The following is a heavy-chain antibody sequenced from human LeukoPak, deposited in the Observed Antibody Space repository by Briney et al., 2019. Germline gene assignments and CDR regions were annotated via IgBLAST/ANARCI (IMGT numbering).Heavy chain of an antibody. CDR3: ATDLRRAAAAGSLDVFDI. Sequence: ASVKVSCKVSGYTLTELSMHWVRQAPGKGLEWMGGFDPEDGETIYAQKFQGRVTMTEDTSTDTAYMELSSLRSEDTAVYYCATDLRRAAAAGSLDVFDIWGKGKMVTVFS. D-gene: IGHD6-13*01. J-gene: IGHJ3*02. CDR2: FDPEDGET. CDR1: GYTLTELS. V-gene: IGHV1-24*01.